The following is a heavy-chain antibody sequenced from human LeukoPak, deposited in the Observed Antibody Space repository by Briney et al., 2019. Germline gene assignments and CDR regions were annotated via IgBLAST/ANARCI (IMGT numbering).Heavy chain of an antibody. Sequence: GGSLRLSCAASGFTFSSYSMNWVRQAPGKGLEWVSFISSSSSYIYYADSVKGRFTISRDNAKNSLYLQMNSLRAEDTAVYYCARGSFDFWSGYRTNVDYWGRGTLVTVSS. D-gene: IGHD3-3*01. CDR3: ARGSFDFWSGYRTNVDY. CDR1: GFTFSSYS. CDR2: ISSSSSYI. J-gene: IGHJ4*02. V-gene: IGHV3-21*01.